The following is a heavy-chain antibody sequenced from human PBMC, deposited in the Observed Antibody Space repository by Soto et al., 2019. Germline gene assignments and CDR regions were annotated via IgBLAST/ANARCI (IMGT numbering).Heavy chain of an antibody. V-gene: IGHV4-34*01. J-gene: IGHJ6*02. CDR3: ARAFDLNWNPWGYYYGMDV. Sequence: SATLSLTCAVYGGSFSGYYWSWIRQPPGKGLEWIGEINHSGSTNYNPSLKSRVTISVDTSKNQFSLKLSSVTAADTAVYYCARAFDLNWNPWGYYYGMDVWGQGTTVTVSS. D-gene: IGHD1-20*01. CDR2: INHSGST. CDR1: GGSFSGYY.